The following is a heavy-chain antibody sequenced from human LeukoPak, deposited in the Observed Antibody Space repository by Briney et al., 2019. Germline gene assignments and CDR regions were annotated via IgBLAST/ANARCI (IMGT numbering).Heavy chain of an antibody. CDR2: ISGRGGST. J-gene: IGHJ5*02. CDR1: GFTFSSYA. V-gene: IGHV3-23*01. Sequence: QPGGSLRLSCAASGFTFSSYAMSWVRQAPGKGLEWVSAISGRGGSTYYADSVKGRFTISRDNSKNTLYLQMNSLRAEDTAVYYCAKDLPSKGYSSGWYEAAGGDPWGQGTLVTVSS. D-gene: IGHD6-19*01. CDR3: AKDLPSKGYSSGWYEAAGGDP.